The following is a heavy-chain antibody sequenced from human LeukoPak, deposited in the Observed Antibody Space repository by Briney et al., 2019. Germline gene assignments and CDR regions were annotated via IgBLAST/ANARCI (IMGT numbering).Heavy chain of an antibody. CDR3: ARDLLIVPAASLAY. CDR1: GSTFSDYY. CDR2: ISSSGSTI. V-gene: IGHV3-11*01. D-gene: IGHD2-2*01. J-gene: IGHJ4*02. Sequence: GGSLRLSCAASGSTFSDYYMSWIRQAPGKGLEWVSYISSSGSTIYYADSVKGRFTISRDNAKNSLYLQMNSLRAEDTAVYYCARDLLIVPAASLAYWGQGTLVTVSS.